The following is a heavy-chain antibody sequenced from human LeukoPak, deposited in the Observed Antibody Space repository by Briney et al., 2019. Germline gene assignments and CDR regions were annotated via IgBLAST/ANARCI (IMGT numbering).Heavy chain of an antibody. V-gene: IGHV3-7*04. CDR3: ARGVAALMDV. Sequence: PGGSLRLSCADSRFTFSNYWMNWVRQAPGKGLERVANIKQDESEKYYVDSVRGRFTISRDNAKNSLYLQMDSLRGEDTAVYFCARGVAALMDVWGKGTTVTVSS. J-gene: IGHJ6*03. CDR2: IKQDESEK. CDR1: RFTFSNYW. D-gene: IGHD6-6*01.